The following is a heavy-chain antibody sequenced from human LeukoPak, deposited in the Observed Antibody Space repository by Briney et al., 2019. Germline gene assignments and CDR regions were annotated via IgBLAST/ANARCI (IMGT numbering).Heavy chain of an antibody. D-gene: IGHD1-7*01. CDR2: FYYSGST. V-gene: IGHV4-59*08. Sequence: SETLSLTCTVSGGSISNFYWSWIRQPPGKGLEWIGYFYYSGSTNYNPSLKSRVTISVDTSKNQFSLKLSSVTAADTAVYYCASSGTIPYFDYWGQGTLVTVSS. CDR3: ASSGTIPYFDY. CDR1: GGSISNFY. J-gene: IGHJ4*02.